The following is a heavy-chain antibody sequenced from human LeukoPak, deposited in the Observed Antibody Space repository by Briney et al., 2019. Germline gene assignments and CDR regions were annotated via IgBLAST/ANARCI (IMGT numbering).Heavy chain of an antibody. Sequence: GGSLRLSCAASGFTFSSYAMHWVRQAPGKGLEWVAVISYDGSNKYYADSVKGRFTISRDNSKNTLYLQMNSLRAEDTAVYYCARDPRLSRFSNLFDYWGQGTLVTVSS. CDR1: GFTFSSYA. J-gene: IGHJ4*02. D-gene: IGHD4-11*01. CDR2: ISYDGSNK. V-gene: IGHV3-30-3*01. CDR3: ARDPRLSRFSNLFDY.